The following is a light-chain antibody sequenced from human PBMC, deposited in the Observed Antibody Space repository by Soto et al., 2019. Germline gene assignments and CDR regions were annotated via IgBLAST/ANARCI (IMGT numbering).Light chain of an antibody. CDR2: LAS. Sequence: EIVLTQSPATLSSFPGDRVTLPCRASQAVNTRLAWYQHKPGQAPRLLIYLASNRAAGVPARFSGSGSGTDFTLTISDVEPEDFAVYYCHQRQSWPRTLGQGTKVDIK. CDR1: QAVNTR. J-gene: IGKJ1*01. V-gene: IGKV3-11*01. CDR3: HQRQSWPRT.